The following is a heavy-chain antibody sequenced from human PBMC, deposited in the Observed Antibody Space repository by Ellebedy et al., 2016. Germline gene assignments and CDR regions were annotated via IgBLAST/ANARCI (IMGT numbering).Heavy chain of an antibody. CDR1: GFTFSSYA. Sequence: GGSLRLSXAASGFTFSSYAMSWVRQAPGKGLEWVSAISGSGGSTYYADSVKGRFTISRDNSKNTLYLQMNSLRAEDTAVYYCAKAGEQYQLQVLYFDYWGQGTLVTVSS. CDR2: ISGSGGST. CDR3: AKAGEQYQLQVLYFDY. J-gene: IGHJ4*02. D-gene: IGHD2-2*01. V-gene: IGHV3-23*01.